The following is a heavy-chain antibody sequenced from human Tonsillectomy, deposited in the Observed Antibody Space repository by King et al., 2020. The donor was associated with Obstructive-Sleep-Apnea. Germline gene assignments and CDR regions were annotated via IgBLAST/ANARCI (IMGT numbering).Heavy chain of an antibody. V-gene: IGHV3-74*02. CDR1: GFTVSGYW. D-gene: IGHD3-16*01. CDR2: IISDGSST. J-gene: IGHJ6*02. Sequence: VQLVESGGGLIQPGGSLRLSCAASGFTVSGYWMHWVRPAPGKGRWWVSRIISDGSSTTYADSVKGRFTISRANAKNTLYLQMNSLRAEETAVYYCARGGGHYYYYYGLDVWGQGTTVTVSS. CDR3: ARGGGHYYYYYGLDV.